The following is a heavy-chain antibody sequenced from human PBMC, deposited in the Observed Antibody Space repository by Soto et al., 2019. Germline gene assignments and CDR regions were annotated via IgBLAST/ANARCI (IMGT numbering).Heavy chain of an antibody. Sequence: SETLSLTCTVSGGSISSGGYYWSWIRQHPGKGLEWIGYIYYSGSTYYNPSLKSRVTISVDTSKNQFSLKLSSVTAADTAVYYFSRWDTAMVPSDYWGQGTLVPVSS. CDR1: GGSISSGGYY. CDR2: IYYSGST. D-gene: IGHD5-18*01. V-gene: IGHV4-31*03. J-gene: IGHJ4*02. CDR3: SRWDTAMVPSDY.